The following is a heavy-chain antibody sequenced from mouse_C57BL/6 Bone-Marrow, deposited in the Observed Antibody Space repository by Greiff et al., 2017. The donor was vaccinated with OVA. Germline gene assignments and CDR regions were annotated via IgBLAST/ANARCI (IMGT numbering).Heavy chain of an antibody. V-gene: IGHV1-64*01. Sequence: VKLQQPGAELVKPGASVKLSCKASGYTFTSYWMHWVKQRPGQGLEWIGMIHPNSGSTNYNEKFKSKATLTVDKSSSTAYMQLSSLTSEDSAVYYCARRTGVEGGFDYWGQGTTLTVSS. CDR3: ARRTGVEGGFDY. CDR2: IHPNSGST. CDR1: GYTFTSYW. D-gene: IGHD1-1*01. J-gene: IGHJ2*01.